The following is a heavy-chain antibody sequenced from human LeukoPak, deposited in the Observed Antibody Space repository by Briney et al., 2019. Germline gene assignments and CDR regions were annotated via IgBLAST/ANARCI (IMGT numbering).Heavy chain of an antibody. CDR1: GFTFSSHW. Sequence: GGSLRLSCTASGFTFSSHWMYWVRQAPGKGLVWVSRINGDGSITTYADSVKGRFTISRDNANNTLYLGMNSLRAEDTAVYYCARRYGDYGTIDYWGQGTLVTVSS. J-gene: IGHJ4*02. CDR2: INGDGSIT. V-gene: IGHV3-74*01. D-gene: IGHD4-17*01. CDR3: ARRYGDYGTIDY.